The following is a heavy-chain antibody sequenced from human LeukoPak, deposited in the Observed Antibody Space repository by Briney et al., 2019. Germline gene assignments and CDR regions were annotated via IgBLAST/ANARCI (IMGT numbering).Heavy chain of an antibody. CDR1: GYTFTVYY. CDR3: ARAHNWNYPYYYYMDV. D-gene: IGHD1-7*01. J-gene: IGHJ6*03. CDR2: IDPNSCGG. Sequence: GASVKVSRKASGYTFTVYYVHWVRQAPGPRREWMGWIDPNSCGGNYQDSVTINRDTSISTAYMALSRLRSHDTPVYYCARAHNWNYPYYYYMDVWGKGTTVTVSS. V-gene: IGHV1-2*02.